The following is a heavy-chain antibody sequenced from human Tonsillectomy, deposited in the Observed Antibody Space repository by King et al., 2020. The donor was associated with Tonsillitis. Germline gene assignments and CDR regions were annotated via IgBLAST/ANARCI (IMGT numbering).Heavy chain of an antibody. CDR3: ARTLTYCSSTSCYSVPDY. Sequence: VQLQESGPGLVKPSGTLSLTCAVSGGSISSSNWWSWVRQPPGKGLEWIGEIYHSGSTNYNPSLKSRVTISVDKSKNQFSLKLSSVTAADTAVYYCARTLTYCSSTSCYSVPDYWGQGTLVTVSS. V-gene: IGHV4-4*02. J-gene: IGHJ4*02. CDR2: IYHSGST. D-gene: IGHD2-2*01. CDR1: GGSISSSNW.